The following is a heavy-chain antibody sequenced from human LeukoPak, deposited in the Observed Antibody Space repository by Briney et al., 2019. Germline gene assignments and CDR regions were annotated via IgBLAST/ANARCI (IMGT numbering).Heavy chain of an antibody. V-gene: IGHV3-21*04. J-gene: IGHJ4*02. CDR3: VRDRGTYRPIDY. CDR2: ISYTGTYI. D-gene: IGHD1-26*01. CDR1: AFSLNAYN. Sequence: GGSLRLSYAASAFSLNAYNMNWVRQAPGKGLEWVSSISYTGTYIYYADSVKGRFTISRDNAQNSLYLQMNSLRAEDTAIYYCVRDRGTYRPIDYWGQGTLVTVSS.